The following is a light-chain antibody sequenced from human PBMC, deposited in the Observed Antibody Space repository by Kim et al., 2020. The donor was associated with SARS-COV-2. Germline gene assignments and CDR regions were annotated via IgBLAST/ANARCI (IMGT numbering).Light chain of an antibody. J-gene: IGKJ2*01. CDR3: QQANTFPYT. CDR1: QDIISW. Sequence: DIQMTQSPSSVSASVGDRVTITCRASQDIISWLGWYQQKPGKAPKLLIYTASSLQSGVPSRFSGSGSGTDFTLTISSLQPEDFATYYCQQANTFPYTFGQGTKLEI. V-gene: IGKV1-12*01. CDR2: TAS.